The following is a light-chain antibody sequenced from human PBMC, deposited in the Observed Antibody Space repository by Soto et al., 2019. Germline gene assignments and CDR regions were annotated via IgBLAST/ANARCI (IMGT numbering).Light chain of an antibody. V-gene: IGLV1-51*01. CDR2: DNN. CDR3: GTWDSSLSADV. J-gene: IGLJ2*01. Sequence: HSVLTQPPSVSAAPGQKVTSSCTGSSSNIGNNYVSWYQQLPGTAPKLLIYDNNKRPSGIPDRFSGSKSGTSATLGITGLQTGDEADYYCGTWDSSLSADVFGGGTK. CDR1: SSNIGNNY.